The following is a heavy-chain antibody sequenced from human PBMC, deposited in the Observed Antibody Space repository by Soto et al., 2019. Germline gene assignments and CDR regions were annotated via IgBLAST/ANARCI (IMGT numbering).Heavy chain of an antibody. CDR2: IIPILGIA. V-gene: IGHV1-69*04. CDR1: GGTFSSYT. J-gene: IGHJ6*03. D-gene: IGHD3-3*01. Sequence: GASVKVSCKASGGTFSSYTISWVRQAPGQGLEWMGRIIPILGIANYAQKFQGRVTITADKSTSTAYMELSSLRSEDTAVYYCARDEAYDFWSRTEHNYYYYYYMDVWGKGTTVTVSS. CDR3: ARDEAYDFWSRTEHNYYYYYYMDV.